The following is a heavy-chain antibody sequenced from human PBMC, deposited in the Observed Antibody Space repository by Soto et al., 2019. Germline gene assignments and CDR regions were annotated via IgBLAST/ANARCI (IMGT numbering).Heavy chain of an antibody. J-gene: IGHJ5*02. CDR2: IRGSGGST. Sequence: GGSLRLSCAASGFTFSSYAMSWVRQAPGKGLEWVSAIRGSGGSTYYADSVKGRFTISRDNSKNTLYLQMNSLRAEDTAVYYCAKGQTGRGTFRFDPWGQGTLVTVSS. CDR1: GFTFSSYA. D-gene: IGHD1-1*01. CDR3: AKGQTGRGTFRFDP. V-gene: IGHV3-23*01.